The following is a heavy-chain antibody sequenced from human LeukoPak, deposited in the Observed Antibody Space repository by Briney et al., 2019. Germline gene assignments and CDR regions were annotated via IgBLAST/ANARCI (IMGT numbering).Heavy chain of an antibody. V-gene: IGHV4-59*03. CDR1: GVSIRTYY. CDR2: KSGAGRD. D-gene: IGHD4-11*01. Sequence: SETLSLTCTVSGVSIRTYYWSWLRQPPGKGLEWIGYKSGAGRDLYNPSLKSRVTISVDASENQFSLSLRSVTAADTAMYYCARTTRVTPDGRAEYFEDWGQGTLVIVSS. J-gene: IGHJ1*01. CDR3: ARTTRVTPDGRAEYFED.